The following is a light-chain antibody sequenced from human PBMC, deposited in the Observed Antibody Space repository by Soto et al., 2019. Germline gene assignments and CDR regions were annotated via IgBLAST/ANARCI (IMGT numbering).Light chain of an antibody. J-gene: IGLJ1*01. CDR3: CSSAPESTYV. V-gene: IGLV2-23*01. CDR1: SNDIGHPHNYNY. Sequence: QSVLTQPASVSGSPGQSITISCTGTSNDIGHPHNYNYVSWYQQHPGKAPKLLIYKGTQRPSGVSNRFSGSTSGNAASLTISALQADDEADYFCCSSAPESTYVFGTGTKVTVL. CDR2: KGT.